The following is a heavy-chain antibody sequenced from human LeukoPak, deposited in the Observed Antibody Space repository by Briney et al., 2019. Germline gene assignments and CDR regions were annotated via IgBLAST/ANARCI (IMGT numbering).Heavy chain of an antibody. CDR2: IYNSGST. D-gene: IGHD2-15*01. V-gene: IGHV4-30-4*01. CDR1: GGSISSNDYY. J-gene: IGHJ4*02. Sequence: PSETLSLTCTVSGGSISSNDYYWSWIRQPPGKGLEWIGYIYNSGSTYYNPSLKSRVTISVDTSKNQFSLKMTSVTAADTAVYYCARSRGYCSGGSCHGYWGQGTLITVSS. CDR3: ARSRGYCSGGSCHGY.